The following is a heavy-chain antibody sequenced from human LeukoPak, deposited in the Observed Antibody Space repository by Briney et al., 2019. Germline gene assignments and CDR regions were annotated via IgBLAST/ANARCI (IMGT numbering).Heavy chain of an antibody. D-gene: IGHD6-6*01. V-gene: IGHV3-21*01. CDR3: ARERIRGSSYYYYGMDV. J-gene: IGHJ6*02. CDR2: ISSSSRNT. CDR1: GFTFSTYS. Sequence: GGSLRLSCAVSGFTFSTYSMTWVRQAPGKGLEWVSSISSSSRNTYYADSVKGRFTISRDNAKNSLYLQMNSLRAEDTAVYYCARERIRGSSYYYYGMDVWGQGTTVTVSS.